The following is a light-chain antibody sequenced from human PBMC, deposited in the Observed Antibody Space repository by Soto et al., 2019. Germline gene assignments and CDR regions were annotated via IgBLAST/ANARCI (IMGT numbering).Light chain of an antibody. CDR1: SSDVGGYDY. J-gene: IGLJ3*02. Sequence: QSVLTQPASVSGSPGQSITISCIGTSSDVGGYDYVSWYRQHSGKAPKLLIYDVSDRASGISSRFSGSKSGNTASLTISGLQAEDEADYYCCSFTSITGVVVFGGGTKVTVL. V-gene: IGLV2-14*01. CDR2: DVS. CDR3: CSFTSITGVVV.